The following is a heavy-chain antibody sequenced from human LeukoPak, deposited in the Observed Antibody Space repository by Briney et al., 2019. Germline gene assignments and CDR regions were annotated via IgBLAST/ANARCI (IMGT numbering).Heavy chain of an antibody. CDR2: IYSGGST. CDR3: ARGPKALWFGELSY. V-gene: IGHV3-66*02. Sequence: AGGSLRLSCAASGFTVSSNYMSWVRQAPGKGLEWVSVIYSGGSTYYADSVKGRFTISRDNSKNTLYLQMNSLRAEDTAVYYCARGPKALWFGELSYWGQGTLVTVSS. J-gene: IGHJ4*02. CDR1: GFTVSSNY. D-gene: IGHD3-10*01.